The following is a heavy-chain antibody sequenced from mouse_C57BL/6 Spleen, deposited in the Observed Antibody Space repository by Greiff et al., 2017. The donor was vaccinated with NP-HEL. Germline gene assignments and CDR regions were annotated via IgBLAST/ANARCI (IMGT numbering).Heavy chain of an antibody. Sequence: EVNLVESEGGLVQPGSSMKLSCTASGFTFSDYYMAWVRQVPEKGLEWVANINYDGSSTYYLDSLKSRFIISRDNAKNILYLQMSSLKSEDTATYYCARELTGTLDYWGQGTTLTVSS. CDR1: GFTFSDYY. CDR3: ARELTGTLDY. V-gene: IGHV5-16*01. CDR2: INYDGSST. D-gene: IGHD4-1*01. J-gene: IGHJ2*01.